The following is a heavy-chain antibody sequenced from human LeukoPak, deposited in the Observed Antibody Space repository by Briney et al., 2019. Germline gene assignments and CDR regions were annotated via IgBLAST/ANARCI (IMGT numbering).Heavy chain of an antibody. D-gene: IGHD1-26*01. Sequence: PSETLSLTCTVSGGSISSGSYYWSWIRQPPGKGLEWIGYIYYSGSTNYNPSLKSRVTISVDTSKNQFSLKLSSVTAADTAVYYCARDPSAEHLLFDPWGQGTLVTVSS. CDR3: ARDPSAEHLLFDP. CDR2: IYYSGST. CDR1: GGSISSGSYY. V-gene: IGHV4-61*01. J-gene: IGHJ5*02.